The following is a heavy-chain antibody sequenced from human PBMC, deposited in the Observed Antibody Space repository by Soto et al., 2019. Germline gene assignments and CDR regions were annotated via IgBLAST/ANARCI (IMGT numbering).Heavy chain of an antibody. CDR2: MNPNSGNT. CDR1: GYTFTSYD. CDR3: ARKRRDSSSWYNWFDP. Sequence: SVKVSCKASGYTFTSYDINWVRQATGEGLEWMGWMNPNSGNTGSAQKFQGRVTMTRNTSISTAYMELTSLRPEDTAVYYCARKRRDSSSWYNWFDPWGQGTLVTVS. V-gene: IGHV1-8*01. D-gene: IGHD6-13*01. J-gene: IGHJ5*02.